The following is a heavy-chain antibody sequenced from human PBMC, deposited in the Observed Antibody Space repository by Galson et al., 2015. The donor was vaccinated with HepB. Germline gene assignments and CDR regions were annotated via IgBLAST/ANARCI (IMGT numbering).Heavy chain of an antibody. Sequence: SLRLSCAASGFTFSTYSLHWVRQAPGKGLEWVSAVSSSSIYKYYADSVKGRFTISRDNAKSSLYVQMNNLRVEDTAVYYCARGRRDMGSYYSSYCWGKVTLVTVSS. J-gene: IGHJ4*02. V-gene: IGHV3-21*06. CDR1: GFTFSTYS. D-gene: IGHD3-10*01. CDR3: ARGRRDMGSYYSSYC. CDR2: VSSSSIYK.